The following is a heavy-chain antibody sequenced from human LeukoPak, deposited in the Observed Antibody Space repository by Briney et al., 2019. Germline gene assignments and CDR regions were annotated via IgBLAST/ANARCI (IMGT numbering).Heavy chain of an antibody. J-gene: IGHJ4*02. V-gene: IGHV3-66*01. Sequence: GGSLRLTCAASGFTFSSYGMSWVRQAPGKGLEWVSVIYSGGSTYYADSVKGRFTISRDNSKNTLYLQMNSLRAEDTAVYYCARDLGEPGVLDYWGQGTLVTVSS. D-gene: IGHD3-16*01. CDR2: IYSGGST. CDR3: ARDLGEPGVLDY. CDR1: GFTFSSYG.